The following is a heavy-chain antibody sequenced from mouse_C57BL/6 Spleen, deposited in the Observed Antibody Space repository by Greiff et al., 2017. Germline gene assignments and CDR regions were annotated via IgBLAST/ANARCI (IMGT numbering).Heavy chain of an antibody. CDR3: ARGWLLGNYAMDY. Sequence: EVKLVESGGGLVKPGGSLKLSCAASGFTFSDYGMHWVRQAPEKGLEWVAYISSGSSTIYYADTVKGRFTISIDNAKNTLFLQMTSLRSEDTAMYYCARGWLLGNYAMDYWGQGTSVTVSS. CDR2: ISSGSSTI. CDR1: GFTFSDYG. D-gene: IGHD2-3*01. V-gene: IGHV5-17*01. J-gene: IGHJ4*01.